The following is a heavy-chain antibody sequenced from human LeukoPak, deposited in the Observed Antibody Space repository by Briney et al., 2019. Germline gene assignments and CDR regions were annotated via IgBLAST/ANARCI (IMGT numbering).Heavy chain of an antibody. CDR3: ARDRDAVTTGIFDY. Sequence: GGSLRLSCAASGFTFSSYIMNWVRQAPGKGLEWVPSISSSSSYIYYADSVKGRFTISRDNAKNSLYLQMNSLRAEDTAVYYCARDRDAVTTGIFDYWGQGTLVTVSS. D-gene: IGHD4-17*01. J-gene: IGHJ4*02. V-gene: IGHV3-21*01. CDR1: GFTFSSYI. CDR2: ISSSSSYI.